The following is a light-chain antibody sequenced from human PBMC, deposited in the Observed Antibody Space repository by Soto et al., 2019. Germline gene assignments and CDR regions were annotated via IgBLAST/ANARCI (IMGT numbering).Light chain of an antibody. CDR1: QNISVY. CDR2: AAS. Sequence: EIVLTHSPATLSLSPWEIATLSCRASQNISVYLAWYRQKPGQAPRLLIYAASNRATGIPARFSGSGSGTDFTLTISSLEPEDFAVYYCQQRNNWPPGITLGQGTRLENK. V-gene: IGKV3-11*01. CDR3: QQRNNWPPGIT. J-gene: IGKJ5*01.